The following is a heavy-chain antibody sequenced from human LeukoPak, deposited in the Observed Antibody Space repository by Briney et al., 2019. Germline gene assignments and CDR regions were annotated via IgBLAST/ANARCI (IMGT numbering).Heavy chain of an antibody. CDR3: ARLATYYYGSGSYLKIREYYFDY. CDR1: GYTFTNFD. J-gene: IGHJ4*02. D-gene: IGHD3-10*01. Sequence: EASVKVSCKASGYTFTNFDINWVRQAPGQGLEWMGWINPNSGGTNYAQKFQGWVTMTRDTSISTAYMELSRLRSDDTAVYYCARLATYYYGSGSYLKIREYYFDYWGQGTLVTVSS. CDR2: INPNSGGT. V-gene: IGHV1-2*04.